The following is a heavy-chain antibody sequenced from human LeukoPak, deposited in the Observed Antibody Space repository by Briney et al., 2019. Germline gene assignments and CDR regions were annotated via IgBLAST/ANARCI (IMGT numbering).Heavy chain of an antibody. CDR2: IIPIFGTA. D-gene: IGHD3-16*02. V-gene: IGHV1-69*06. CDR1: GGTFSNYA. J-gene: IGHJ4*02. CDR3: ARDQLPFGELSTEDY. Sequence: GASVKVSCKASGGTFSNYAISWVRQAPGQGLEWMGGIIPIFGTANYAQKFRGRVTITADKSTRTAYMELSSLRSEDTAVYYCARDQLPFGELSTEDYWGQGTLVTVSS.